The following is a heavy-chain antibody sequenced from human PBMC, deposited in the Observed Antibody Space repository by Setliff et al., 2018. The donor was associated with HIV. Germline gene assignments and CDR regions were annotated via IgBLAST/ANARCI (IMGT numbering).Heavy chain of an antibody. Sequence: GASVKVSCKVSGDTLSELSMHWVRQTLGKGLEWMGGFDPDTDETIYAPRFQDRVTMTEDTSTSTAFMELSSLRSEDTAVYYCATILAGRVRRHRGFVWGQGTLVTV. CDR2: FDPDTDET. D-gene: IGHD2-15*01. V-gene: IGHV1-24*01. CDR1: GDTLSELS. J-gene: IGHJ4*02. CDR3: ATILAGRVRRHRGFV.